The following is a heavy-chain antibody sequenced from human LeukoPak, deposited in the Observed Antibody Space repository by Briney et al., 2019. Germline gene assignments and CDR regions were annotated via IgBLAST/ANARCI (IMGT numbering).Heavy chain of an antibody. J-gene: IGHJ4*02. D-gene: IGHD1-26*01. CDR2: ITGRGAST. CDR1: GFTFSSYA. V-gene: IGHV3-23*01. Sequence: GGSLRLSCAASGFTFSSYAMSWVRQAPGKGLEWVSAITGRGASTYYADSVKGRFTISRDNAKNTLYLQMNSLRAEDTAVYYCARGGTYGSMDYWGQGTLVIVSS. CDR3: ARGGTYGSMDY.